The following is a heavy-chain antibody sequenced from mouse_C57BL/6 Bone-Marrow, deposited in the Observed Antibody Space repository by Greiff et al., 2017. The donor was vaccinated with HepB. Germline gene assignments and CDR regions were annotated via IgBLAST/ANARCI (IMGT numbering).Heavy chain of an antibody. CDR1: GFTFSSYG. CDR2: ISSGGSYT. D-gene: IGHD2-2*01. CDR3: ARHPLSTMVTTWGVDY. J-gene: IGHJ4*01. Sequence: EVQRVESGGDLVKPGGSLKLSCAASGFTFSSYGMSWVRQTPDKRLEWVATISSGGSYTYYPDSVKGRFTISRDNAKNTLYLQMSSLKSEDTAMYYCARHPLSTMVTTWGVDYWGQGTSVTVSS. V-gene: IGHV5-6*01.